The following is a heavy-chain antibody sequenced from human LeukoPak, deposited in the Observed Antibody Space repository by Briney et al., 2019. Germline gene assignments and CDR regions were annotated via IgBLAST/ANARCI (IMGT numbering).Heavy chain of an antibody. CDR1: GYTFTSYD. J-gene: IGHJ6*03. CDR3: ARTTSDFWSGPHMDV. Sequence: ASVKVSCKASGYTFTSYDINWVRQATGQGLEWMGLMNPNSGNTGYAQKFQGRVTITRNTSISTAYMELSSLRSEDTAVYYCARTTSDFWSGPHMDVWGKGTTVTVSS. D-gene: IGHD3-3*01. CDR2: MNPNSGNT. V-gene: IGHV1-8*03.